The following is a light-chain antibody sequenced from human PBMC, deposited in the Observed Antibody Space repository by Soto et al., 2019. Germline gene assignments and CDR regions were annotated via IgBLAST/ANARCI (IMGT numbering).Light chain of an antibody. CDR3: QHYGTTPWM. J-gene: IGKJ1*01. Sequence: VLTQSPGTLSLSPGDRATLSCRASQSVTANYLAWYQQKPGQSPRLLIYGASTRATGIPDRFSGSGSGTDFTLTISRLEPEDFAVYYCQHYGTTPWMFGQGTKVGIK. CDR1: QSVTANY. V-gene: IGKV3-20*01. CDR2: GAS.